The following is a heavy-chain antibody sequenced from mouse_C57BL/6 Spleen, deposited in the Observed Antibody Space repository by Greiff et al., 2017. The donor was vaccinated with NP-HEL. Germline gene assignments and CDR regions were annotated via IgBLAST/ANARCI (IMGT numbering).Heavy chain of an antibody. J-gene: IGHJ2*01. CDR2: ISSGSSTI. Sequence: EVMLVESGGGLVKPGGSLKLSCAASGFTFSDYGMHWVRQAPETGLEWVAYISSGSSTIYYADTVKGRFTISRDNAKNTLFLQMTSLRSEDTAMYYCARRTGTSHYFDYWGQGTTLTVSS. CDR3: ARRTGTSHYFDY. V-gene: IGHV5-17*01. CDR1: GFTFSDYG. D-gene: IGHD4-1*01.